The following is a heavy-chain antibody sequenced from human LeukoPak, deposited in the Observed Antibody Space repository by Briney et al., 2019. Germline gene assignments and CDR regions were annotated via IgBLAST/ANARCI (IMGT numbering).Heavy chain of an antibody. D-gene: IGHD1-7*01. CDR1: GFTFNYAW. J-gene: IGHJ6*02. CDR3: STDEDWNYARKDV. Sequence: GGSLRLSCAASGFTFNYAWMSWVRQVPGKGLEWVGQTVSEIDGGTTDYATPVKGRFTISRDDSKSTLYLQMNSLKIEDTAVYYCSTDEDWNYARKDVWGQGATVIVSS. CDR2: TVSEIDGGTT. V-gene: IGHV3-15*04.